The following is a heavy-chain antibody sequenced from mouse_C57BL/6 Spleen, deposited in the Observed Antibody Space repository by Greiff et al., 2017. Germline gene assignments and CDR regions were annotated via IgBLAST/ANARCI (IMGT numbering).Heavy chain of an antibody. D-gene: IGHD2-3*01. J-gene: IGHJ3*01. Sequence: EVKLVESGGGLVKPGGSLKLSCAASGFTFSDYGMHWVRQAPEKGLEWVAYISSGSSTIYYADTVKGRFTISRDNAKNTLFLQMTSLRSEDTAMYYCASDDGYSFAYWGQGTLVTVSA. CDR1: GFTFSDYG. CDR2: ISSGSSTI. CDR3: ASDDGYSFAY. V-gene: IGHV5-17*01.